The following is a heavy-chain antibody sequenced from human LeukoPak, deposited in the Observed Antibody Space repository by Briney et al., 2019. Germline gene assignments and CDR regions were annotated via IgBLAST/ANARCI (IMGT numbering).Heavy chain of an antibody. CDR2: ISAYNGNT. Sequence: GASVKVSCKASGGTFSSHAISWVRQAPGQGLEWMGWISAYNGNTNYPQKFQDRVTMTTDTSTSTAYMELRSLRSDDTAVYYCARDVLLVVGYSSGWYFDYWGQGTLVTVSS. CDR3: ARDVLLVVGYSSGWYFDY. D-gene: IGHD6-19*01. V-gene: IGHV1-18*01. J-gene: IGHJ4*02. CDR1: GGTFSSHA.